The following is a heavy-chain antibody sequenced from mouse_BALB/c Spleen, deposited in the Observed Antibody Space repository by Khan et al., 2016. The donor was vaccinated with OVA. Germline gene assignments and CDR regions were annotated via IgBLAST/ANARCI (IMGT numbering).Heavy chain of an antibody. CDR1: GYSITSDYA. D-gene: IGHD2-1*01. J-gene: IGHJ2*01. V-gene: IGHV3-2*02. CDR2: ISYSGST. CDR3: ARGGDGNYVGFDY. Sequence: EVKLLESGPGLVKPSQSLSLTCTVTGYSITSDYAWNWIRQFPGNKLEWMGYISYSGSTSYNPSLKSRISITRDTSKNQFFLQLNSVTTEDTATYYCARGGDGNYVGFDYWGQGTTLTVSS.